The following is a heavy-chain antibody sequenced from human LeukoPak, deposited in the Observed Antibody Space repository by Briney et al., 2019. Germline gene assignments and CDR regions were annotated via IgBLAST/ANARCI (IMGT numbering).Heavy chain of an antibody. CDR1: GYTFTGYY. Sequence: ASVKVSCKASGYTFTGYYMHWVRQAPGQGLEWMGWINPNSGGTNYAQKFQGRVTMTRDTSITTAYMELSRLRSDDTAVYYCAREGHYDILTGYSNDAFDIWGQGTMVTVSS. J-gene: IGHJ3*02. V-gene: IGHV1-2*02. D-gene: IGHD3-9*01. CDR3: AREGHYDILTGYSNDAFDI. CDR2: INPNSGGT.